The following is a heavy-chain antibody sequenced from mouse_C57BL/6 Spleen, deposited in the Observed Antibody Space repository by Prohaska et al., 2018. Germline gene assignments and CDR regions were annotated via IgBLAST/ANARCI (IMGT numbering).Heavy chain of an antibody. J-gene: IGHJ4*01. V-gene: IGHV8-12*01. CDR2: IYWDYDN. CDR3: ARYDYDYAMDY. D-gene: IGHD2-4*01. Sequence: SWIRQPSGKGLEWLAHIYWDYDNRYNPSLKSRLTISKDTSRNQVFLKITSVDTADTATYYCARYDYDYAMDYWGQGTSVTVSS.